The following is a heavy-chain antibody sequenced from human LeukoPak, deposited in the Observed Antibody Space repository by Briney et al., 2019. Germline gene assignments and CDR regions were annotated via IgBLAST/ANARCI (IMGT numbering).Heavy chain of an antibody. CDR2: IYPGDSDT. CDR3: ARGYYYDSSGYPPGFDY. Sequence: GESLKISCKGSGYSFTSFWIGWVRPMPGKGLEWMGIIYPGDSDTRYSPSFQGQVTISADKSISTAYLQWSSLKASDTAMYYCARGYYYDSSGYPPGFDYWGQGTLVTVSS. CDR1: GYSFTSFW. V-gene: IGHV5-51*01. J-gene: IGHJ4*02. D-gene: IGHD3-22*01.